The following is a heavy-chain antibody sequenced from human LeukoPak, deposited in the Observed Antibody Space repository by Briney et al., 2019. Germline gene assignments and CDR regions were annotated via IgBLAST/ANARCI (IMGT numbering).Heavy chain of an antibody. J-gene: IGHJ4*02. CDR2: INPNSGGT. Sequence: ASVKVSCKASGYTFTGYYMHWVRQAPGQGLEWMGWINPNSGGTNYAQKFQGRVTMTRDTSISTAYMELSRLRSDDTAVYYCARGDSSGYYPCDYWGQGTLVTISS. CDR1: GYTFTGYY. CDR3: ARGDSSGYYPCDY. D-gene: IGHD3-22*01. V-gene: IGHV1-2*02.